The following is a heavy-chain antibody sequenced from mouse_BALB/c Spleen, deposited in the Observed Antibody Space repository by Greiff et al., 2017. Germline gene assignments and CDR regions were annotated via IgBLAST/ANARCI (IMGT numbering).Heavy chain of an antibody. CDR3: ARSGGWLLREAWFAY. J-gene: IGHJ3*01. Sequence: VQLQQSGAELARPGASVKMSCKASGYTFTSYTMHWVKQRPGQGLEWIGYINPSSGYTNYNQKFKDKATLTADKSSSTAYMQLSSLTSEDSAVYYCARSGGWLLREAWFAYWGQGTLVTVSA. V-gene: IGHV1-4*01. CDR1: GYTFTSYT. D-gene: IGHD2-3*01. CDR2: INPSSGYT.